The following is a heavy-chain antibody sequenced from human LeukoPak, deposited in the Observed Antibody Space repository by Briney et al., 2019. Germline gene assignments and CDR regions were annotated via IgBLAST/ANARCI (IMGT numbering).Heavy chain of an antibody. D-gene: IGHD6-19*01. V-gene: IGHV4-34*01. CDR3: ARVVAAVADNWFDP. J-gene: IGHJ5*02. CDR2: INHSGST. CDR1: GGSFSGYY. Sequence: KPSETLSLTCAVYGGSFSGYYWSWIRQPPGKGLEWIGEINHSGSTNYNPSLKGRVTISVDTSKNQFSLKLSSVTAADTAVYYCARVVAAVADNWFDPWGQGTLVTVSS.